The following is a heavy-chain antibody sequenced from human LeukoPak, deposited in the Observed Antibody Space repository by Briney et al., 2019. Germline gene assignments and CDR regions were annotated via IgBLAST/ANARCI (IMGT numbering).Heavy chain of an antibody. D-gene: IGHD3-9*01. CDR2: IFYSGST. V-gene: IGHV4-59*01. CDR1: GGSISSYY. J-gene: IGHJ4*02. Sequence: PSETLSFTCTVSGGSISSYYWSWIRQPPGKGLEWIGYIFYSGSTNCNPSLKSRLTMSVDTSKNQFSLKLSSVTAADTAVYYCARSLRYFADWGQGTLVTVSS. CDR3: ARSLRYFAD.